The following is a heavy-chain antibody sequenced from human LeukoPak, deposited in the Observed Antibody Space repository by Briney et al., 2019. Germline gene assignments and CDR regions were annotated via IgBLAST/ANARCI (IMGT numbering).Heavy chain of an antibody. J-gene: IGHJ5*02. D-gene: IGHD6-19*01. Sequence: PSETLSLTCAVYGGSFSGYYWSWIRQPPGKGLEWIGEINHSGSTNYNPSLKSRVTISVDTSKNQFSLKLSSVTAADTAVYYCARGNSGWYGIRWTLNWFDPWGQGTLVTVSS. V-gene: IGHV4-34*01. CDR2: INHSGST. CDR3: ARGNSGWYGIRWTLNWFDP. CDR1: GGSFSGYY.